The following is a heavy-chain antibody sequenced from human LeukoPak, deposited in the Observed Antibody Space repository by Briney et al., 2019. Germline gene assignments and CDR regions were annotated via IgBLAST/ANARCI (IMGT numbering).Heavy chain of an antibody. D-gene: IGHD3-9*01. J-gene: IGHJ3*02. CDR3: ARDGGDTYYDILTGYLMAGAFDI. CDR2: MNPNSGYT. V-gene: IGHV1-8*01. CDR1: GYTFTSYD. Sequence: ASVKVSCKASGYTFTSYDINWVRQATGQGLEWMGWMNPNSGYTGYAQKFVGRVTMTRNTSIGTAYMELSSLRSEDTAVYYCARDGGDTYYDILTGYLMAGAFDIWGQGTMVTVSS.